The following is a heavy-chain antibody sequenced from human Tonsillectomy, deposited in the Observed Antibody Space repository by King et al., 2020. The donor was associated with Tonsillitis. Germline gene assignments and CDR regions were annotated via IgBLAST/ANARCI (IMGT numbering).Heavy chain of an antibody. Sequence: VQLVQSGAEVKEPGESLRISCKGSGYSFTDYWIGWVRQMPGKGLEWMGSIYIGDSDTRYSPSFRGQVTISADKSISTAYLQWSSLNASETAMYYCARPRGYSGYVHRALDIWGQGTMVTVSS. D-gene: IGHD5-12*01. CDR1: GYSFTDYW. CDR3: ARPRGYSGYVHRALDI. J-gene: IGHJ3*02. CDR2: IYIGDSDT. V-gene: IGHV5-51*01.